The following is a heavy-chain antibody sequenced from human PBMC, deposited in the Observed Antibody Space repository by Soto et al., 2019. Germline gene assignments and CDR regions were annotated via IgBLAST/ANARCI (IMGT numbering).Heavy chain of an antibody. Sequence: KPGGSLRLSCAASGFTFSDYYMSWIRQAPGKGLEWVSYISSSGSTIYNADSVKGRFTISRDNAKNSLYLQMNSLRAEDTAVYYCASAVGSGSSDGYYYYMDVWGKGTTVTVSS. J-gene: IGHJ6*03. CDR3: ASAVGSGSSDGYYYYMDV. CDR2: ISSSGSTI. V-gene: IGHV3-11*01. D-gene: IGHD3-10*01. CDR1: GFTFSDYY.